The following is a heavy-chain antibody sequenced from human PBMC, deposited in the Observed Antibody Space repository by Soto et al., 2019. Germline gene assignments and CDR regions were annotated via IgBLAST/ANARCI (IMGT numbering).Heavy chain of an antibody. CDR3: AKDHRPNSALYYFDY. V-gene: IGHV3-23*01. CDR2: ISGSGGST. J-gene: IGHJ4*02. CDR1: GFTFSSYA. D-gene: IGHD7-27*01. Sequence: PGGSLRLSCAASGFTFSSYAMSWVRQAPGKGLEWVSAISGSGGSTYYADSVKGRFTISRDNSKNTLYLQMNSLRAEDTAVYYCAKDHRPNSALYYFDYWGQGTLVTVSS.